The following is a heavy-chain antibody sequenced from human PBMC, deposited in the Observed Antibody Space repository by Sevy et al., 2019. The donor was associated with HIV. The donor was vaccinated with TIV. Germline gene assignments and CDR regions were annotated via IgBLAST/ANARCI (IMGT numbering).Heavy chain of an antibody. Sequence: GGSLRLSCAASEFTFRDYTMNWVRQTPGKGLEWVSYISSGSSYIRYADSVKGRFTISRDNAENSVYLQMNSRRAEDTGVYYCARDRDYYGSGTYDQWGKGTLVTVSS. V-gene: IGHV3-21*06. J-gene: IGHJ4*02. D-gene: IGHD3-10*01. CDR3: ARDRDYYGSGTYDQ. CDR1: EFTFRDYT. CDR2: ISSGSSYI.